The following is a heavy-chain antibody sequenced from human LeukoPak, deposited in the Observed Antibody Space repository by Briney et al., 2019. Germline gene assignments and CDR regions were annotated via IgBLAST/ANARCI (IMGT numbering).Heavy chain of an antibody. CDR3: AKDPHSSSRSGFDY. Sequence: PGGSLRLSCAASGFTFSSYAMSWVRQAPGKGLAWVSAISGSGGSTYYADSVKGRFTISRDNSKNTLYLQMNSLRAEDTAVYYCAKDPHSSSRSGFDYWGQGTLVTVSS. V-gene: IGHV3-23*01. CDR1: GFTFSSYA. D-gene: IGHD6-13*01. CDR2: ISGSGGST. J-gene: IGHJ4*02.